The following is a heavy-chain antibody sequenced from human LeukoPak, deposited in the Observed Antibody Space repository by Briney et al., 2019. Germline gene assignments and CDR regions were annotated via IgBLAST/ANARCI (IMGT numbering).Heavy chain of an antibody. CDR2: INHSGST. D-gene: IGHD1-26*01. CDR3: ARSRGGYRKDFDY. V-gene: IGHV4-34*01. CDR1: GGSFSGYY. Sequence: SETLSLTCAVYGGSFSGYYWSWIRQPPGKGLEWIGEINHSGSTNYNPSLKSRVTISADTSKNQFSLKLSSVTAADTAVYYCARSRGGYRKDFDYWGQGTLGTVSS. J-gene: IGHJ4*02.